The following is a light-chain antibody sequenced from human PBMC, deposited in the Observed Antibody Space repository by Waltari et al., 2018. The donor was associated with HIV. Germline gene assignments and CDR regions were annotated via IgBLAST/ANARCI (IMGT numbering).Light chain of an antibody. J-gene: IGLJ1*01. V-gene: IGLV1-44*01. Sequence: QSVLTQPPSVSGTPGQRVIISCSGSSSNIGRFTVNFYQQLPGAAPKLFIYSNNRRPSGVPDRFPGSRSGTSASLAINGLQSEDEADYYCAAWDGSLGGFVFGPGTKVTVL. CDR1: SSNIGRFT. CDR2: SNN. CDR3: AAWDGSLGGFV.